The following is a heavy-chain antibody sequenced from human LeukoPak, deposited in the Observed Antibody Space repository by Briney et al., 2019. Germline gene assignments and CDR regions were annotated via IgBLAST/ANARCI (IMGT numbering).Heavy chain of an antibody. Sequence: SETLSLTCTVSGGSISSGSYYWSWIRQPAGKGLEWIGRIYTSGSTNYSPSLKSRVTISVDTSKNQFSLKLSSVTAADTAVYYCARAKGYSYTYYFDYWGQGTLVTVSS. CDR2: IYTSGST. J-gene: IGHJ4*02. CDR1: GGSISSGSYY. V-gene: IGHV4-61*02. CDR3: ARAKGYSYTYYFDY. D-gene: IGHD5-18*01.